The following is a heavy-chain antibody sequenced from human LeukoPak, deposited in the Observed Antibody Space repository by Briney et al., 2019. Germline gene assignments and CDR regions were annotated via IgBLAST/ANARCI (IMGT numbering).Heavy chain of an antibody. CDR3: ARYPSIAVAGPFDY. J-gene: IGHJ4*02. D-gene: IGHD6-19*01. CDR1: GGTFSSYA. CDR2: IIPIFGTA. V-gene: IGHV1-69*13. Sequence: PGASVTVSCTASGGTFSSYAISWVRQAPGQGLEWMGGIIPIFGTANYAQKFQGRVTITADESTSTAYMELSSLRSEDTAVYYCARYPSIAVAGPFDYWGQGTLVTVSS.